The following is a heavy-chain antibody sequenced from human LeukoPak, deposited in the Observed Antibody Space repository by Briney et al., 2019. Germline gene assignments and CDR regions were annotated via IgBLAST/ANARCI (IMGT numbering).Heavy chain of an antibody. V-gene: IGHV1-18*01. CDR1: GGTFSSYA. Sequence: GASVKVSCKASGGTFSSYAISWVRQAPGQGLEWMGWISAYNGNTNYAQKLQGRVTMTTDTSTSTAYMELRSLRSDDTAVYYCARGSDCSGGSCYEFDYWGQGTLVTVSS. CDR3: ARGSDCSGGSCYEFDY. CDR2: ISAYNGNT. D-gene: IGHD2-15*01. J-gene: IGHJ4*02.